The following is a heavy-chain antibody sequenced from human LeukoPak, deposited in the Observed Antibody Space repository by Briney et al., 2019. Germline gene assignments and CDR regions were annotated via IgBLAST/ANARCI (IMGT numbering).Heavy chain of an antibody. CDR1: GFTFSSYS. D-gene: IGHD5-18*01. J-gene: IGHJ4*02. CDR3: ARGEDTAMVTSFDY. CDR2: ISSSSTI. V-gene: IGHV3-48*01. Sequence: GGSLRLSCAASGFTFSSYSMNWVRQAPGKGLEWISYISSSSTIYYADSVKGRFTISRDNAKNSLYLQMNSLRAEDTAVYYCARGEDTAMVTSFDYWGQGTLVTVSS.